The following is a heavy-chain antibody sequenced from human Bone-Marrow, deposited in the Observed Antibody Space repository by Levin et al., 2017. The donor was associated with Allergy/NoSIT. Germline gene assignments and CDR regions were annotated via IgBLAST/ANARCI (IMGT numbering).Heavy chain of an antibody. Sequence: SETLSLTCTVSGASISSSNYYWAWIRQPPGKGLECIGTIYYSGITYYNPSLKSRVTISVDTSKNQFSLKLSFVTAAETAVYYCVSRIEGVYWYFELWGRGTLATVSS. D-gene: IGHD3-22*01. CDR2: IYYSGIT. CDR1: GASISSSNYY. J-gene: IGHJ2*01. V-gene: IGHV4-39*01. CDR3: VSRIEGVYWYFEL.